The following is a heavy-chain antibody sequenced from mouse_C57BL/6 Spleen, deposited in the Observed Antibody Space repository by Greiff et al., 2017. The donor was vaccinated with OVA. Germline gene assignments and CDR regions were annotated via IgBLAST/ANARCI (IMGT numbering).Heavy chain of an antibody. CDR1: GYTFTSYW. J-gene: IGHJ2*01. Sequence: QVQLQQPGAELVRPGSSVKLSCKASGYTFTSYWMHWVKQRPIQGLEWIGNIDPSDSVTHYNQKFKDKATLTVDKSSSTAYMQLSSLTSEDAAVYYCARGNYDYADYWGQGTTLTVSS. D-gene: IGHD2-4*01. V-gene: IGHV1-52*01. CDR3: ARGNYDYADY. CDR2: IDPSDSVT.